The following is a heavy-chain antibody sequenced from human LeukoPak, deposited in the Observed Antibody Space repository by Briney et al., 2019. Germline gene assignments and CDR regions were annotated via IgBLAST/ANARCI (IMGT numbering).Heavy chain of an antibody. CDR1: GFTFSRYW. V-gene: IGHV3-30*18. CDR2: ISYDGSNK. J-gene: IGHJ6*02. D-gene: IGHD3-10*01. Sequence: PGGSLRLSCAASGFTFSRYWMHWVRQAPGKGLEWVAVISYDGSNKYYADSVKGRFTISRDNSKNTLYLQMNSLRAEDTAVYYCAKGQYYYGSGSYSYGMDVWGQGTTVTVSS. CDR3: AKGQYYYGSGSYSYGMDV.